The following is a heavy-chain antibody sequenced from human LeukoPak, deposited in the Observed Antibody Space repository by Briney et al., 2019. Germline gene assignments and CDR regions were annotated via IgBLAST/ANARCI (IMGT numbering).Heavy chain of an antibody. CDR2: IHSSGYT. D-gene: IGHD1-26*01. CDR3: AKRQGPTSGSYVFFEP. V-gene: IGHV4-4*09. Sequence: QPPXXXXXWIAYIHSSGYTNYNPSLRSRVTISIDTSKNQFSLNVNSVTAADTAVYYCAKRQGPTSGSYVFFEPWGQGTLVTV. J-gene: IGHJ5*02.